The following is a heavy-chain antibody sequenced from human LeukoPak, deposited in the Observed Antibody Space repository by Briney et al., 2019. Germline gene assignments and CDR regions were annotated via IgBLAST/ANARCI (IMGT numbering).Heavy chain of an antibody. CDR1: GFTFSNFA. CDR3: AKGAAAGKVDWFDP. D-gene: IGHD6-13*01. CDR2: ITGYGAT. Sequence: GGSLRLSCAASGFTFSNFAMMWVRQAPGTGLQWFSTITGYGATFYADSVRGRFTIFRDTSMNTLFLQMNSLGPEDTAVYYCAKGAAAGKVDWFDPWGQGTLVTVYS. J-gene: IGHJ5*02. V-gene: IGHV3-23*01.